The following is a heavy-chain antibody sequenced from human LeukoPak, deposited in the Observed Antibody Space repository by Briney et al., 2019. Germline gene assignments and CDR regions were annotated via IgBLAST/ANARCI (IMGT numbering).Heavy chain of an antibody. CDR2: ISGSGGST. CDR3: AKDDTLSAFDI. CDR1: GFNFPTYA. V-gene: IGHV3-23*01. J-gene: IGHJ3*02. Sequence: GGPLRLSCAASGFNFPTYAMSWVRQAPGKGLEWVSAISGSGGSTYYADSVKGRFTISRDNSKNTLYLQMNSLRAEDTAVYYCAKDDTLSAFDIWGQGTMVTVSS. D-gene: IGHD2/OR15-2a*01.